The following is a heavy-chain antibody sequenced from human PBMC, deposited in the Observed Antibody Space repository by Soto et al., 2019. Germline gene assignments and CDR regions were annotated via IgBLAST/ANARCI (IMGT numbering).Heavy chain of an antibody. V-gene: IGHV3-7*01. CDR2: INQDGSEK. CDR3: SRSLNS. J-gene: IGHJ4*02. CDR1: GFTFSTYW. Sequence: GGSLRLSCAASGFTFSTYWMDWVRQTPGKGLEWVANINQDGSEKNYVDSVKGRFTISRDNAKNSLYLQMSSLTAEDSALYYCSRSLNSWGQGTLVTVSS.